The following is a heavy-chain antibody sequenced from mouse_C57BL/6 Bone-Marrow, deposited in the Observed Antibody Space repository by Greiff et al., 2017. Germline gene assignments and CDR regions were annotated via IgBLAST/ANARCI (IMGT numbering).Heavy chain of an antibody. V-gene: IGHV5-6*01. CDR3: ARDRIDY. CDR1: GFTFSSYG. CDR2: ISSGGSYT. J-gene: IGHJ2*01. Sequence: EVQGVESGGDLVKPGGSLKLSCAASGFTFSSYGMSWVRQTPDKRLEWVATISSGGSYTYYPDSVKGRFTISRDNAKNTLYLQMSSLKSEDTAMYYCARDRIDYWGQGTTLTVSS.